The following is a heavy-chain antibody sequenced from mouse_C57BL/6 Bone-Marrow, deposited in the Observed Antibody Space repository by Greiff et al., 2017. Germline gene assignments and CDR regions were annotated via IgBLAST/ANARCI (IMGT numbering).Heavy chain of an antibody. V-gene: IGHV3-6*01. CDR1: GYSITSGYY. CDR2: ISYDGSN. CDR3: ARTTVVDY. Sequence: ESGPGLVKPSQSLSLTCSVTGYSITSGYYWNWIRQFPGNKLEWMGYISYDGSNNYNPSLKNRISITRDTSKNQFFLKLNSVTTEDTATYYCARTTVVDYWGQGTTLTVSS. J-gene: IGHJ2*01. D-gene: IGHD1-1*01.